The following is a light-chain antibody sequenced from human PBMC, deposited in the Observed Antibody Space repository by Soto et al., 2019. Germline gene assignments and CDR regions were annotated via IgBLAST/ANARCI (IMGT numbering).Light chain of an antibody. J-gene: IGLJ3*02. CDR1: SSNIGAGYD. CDR2: GNS. V-gene: IGLV1-40*01. CDR3: QSYDSSLSGSV. Sequence: QSVLTQPPSVSGAPGQRVTISCTGSSSNIGAGYDVHWYQQLPGTAPKLLIYGNSNRPSGVPDRFSGSTSGTSAPLAITGLQAEDEADYYCQSYDSSLSGSVFGGGTKLTVL.